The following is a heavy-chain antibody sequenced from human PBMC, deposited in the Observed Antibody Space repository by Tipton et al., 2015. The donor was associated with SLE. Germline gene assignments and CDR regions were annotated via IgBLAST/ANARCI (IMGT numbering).Heavy chain of an antibody. Sequence: TLSLTCAVHGGSFSGYYCSWIRQPPGKGLEWIGKINHSGSTNYNPSLKSRVTISVDTSKNQFSLKLSSVTAADTAVYYCARGIMGIHDYWGEGNLVTVSS. CDR3: ARGIMGIHDY. CDR2: INHSGST. J-gene: IGHJ4*02. V-gene: IGHV4-34*01. D-gene: IGHD2-8*01. CDR1: GGSFSGYY.